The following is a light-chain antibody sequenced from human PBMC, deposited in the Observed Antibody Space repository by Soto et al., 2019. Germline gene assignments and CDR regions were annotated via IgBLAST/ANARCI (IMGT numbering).Light chain of an antibody. J-gene: IGKJ1*01. CDR1: QSVSSSY. V-gene: IGKV3-20*01. Sequence: EIVLTQSPGTLSLSPGERATLSCRASQSVSSSYLAWYQQKPGQAPRLLIYGASSSATGIPDRFSGSGSGTDFTLTISRLEPEDIAVYYCQQYGSSPAWTFGQGTKVDIK. CDR3: QQYGSSPAWT. CDR2: GAS.